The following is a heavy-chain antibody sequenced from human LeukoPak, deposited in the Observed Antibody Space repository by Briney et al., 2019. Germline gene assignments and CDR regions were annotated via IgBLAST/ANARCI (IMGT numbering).Heavy chain of an antibody. J-gene: IGHJ4*02. D-gene: IGHD6-25*01. CDR1: GFTFRDYA. CDR3: ARVHRPYNIGLMDY. Sequence: ASVRVSCKTSGFTFRDYAIGWVRHVPGQGLEWMGWISGYNDNTNFAQRLQDRISMATDTSTDTAYMTLRSLRSDDTAVYFCARVHRPYNIGLMDYWGQGTQITVSS. CDR2: ISGYNDNT. V-gene: IGHV1-18*01.